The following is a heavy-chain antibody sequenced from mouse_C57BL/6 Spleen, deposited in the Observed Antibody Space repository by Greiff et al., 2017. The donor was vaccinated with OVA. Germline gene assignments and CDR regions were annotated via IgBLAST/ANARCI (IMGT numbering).Heavy chain of an antibody. Sequence: VQGVESGAELVRPGTSVKVSCKASGYAFTNYLIEWVKQRPGQGLEWIGVINPGSGGTNYNEKFKGKATLTADKSSSTAYMQLSSLTSEDSAVYFCARNYYYGSVYAMDYWGQGTSVTVSS. CDR1: GYAFTNYL. V-gene: IGHV1-54*01. D-gene: IGHD1-1*01. J-gene: IGHJ4*01. CDR3: ARNYYYGSVYAMDY. CDR2: INPGSGGT.